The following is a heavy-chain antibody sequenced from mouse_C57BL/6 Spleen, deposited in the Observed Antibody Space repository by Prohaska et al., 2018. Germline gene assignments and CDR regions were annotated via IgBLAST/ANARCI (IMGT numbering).Heavy chain of an antibody. D-gene: IGHD1-1*01. CDR2: IDPETGGN. CDR1: GYTFTDYE. V-gene: IGHV1-15*01. J-gene: IGHJ1*03. CDR3: TRSNYYGRSPSYFDV. Sequence: QVQLQQSGAELVRPGASVTLSCKASGYTFTDYEMHWVKQTPVHGLEWIGAIDPETGGNAYNQKFKGKAILTADKSSSTAYMELRSLTSEDSAVYYCTRSNYYGRSPSYFDVWGTGTTVTVSS.